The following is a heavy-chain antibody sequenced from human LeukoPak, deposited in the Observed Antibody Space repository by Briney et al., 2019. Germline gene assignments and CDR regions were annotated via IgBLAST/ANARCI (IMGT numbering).Heavy chain of an antibody. D-gene: IGHD3-9*01. CDR1: GYTFTDYY. CDR2: INPNSGGT. V-gene: IGHV1-2*02. CDR3: ARGGSLRYFDWSGMDV. J-gene: IGHJ6*02. Sequence: ASVKVSCKASGYTFTDYYMHWVRQAPGQGLEWMGWINPNSGGTNYAQKFQGRVTMTRDTSISTAYMELSRLRSDDTAVYYCARGGSLRYFDWSGMDVWGQGTTVTVSS.